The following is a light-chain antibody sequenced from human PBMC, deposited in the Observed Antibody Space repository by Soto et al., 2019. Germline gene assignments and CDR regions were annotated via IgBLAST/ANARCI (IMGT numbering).Light chain of an antibody. Sequence: EIVLTQSPATLSLSPGARATLSCRASQSVSTYLAWYQQRPGQAPRLLIYDASNRATGIPARLSGSGSGTDFTLTIGSLESEDSAVYYCQQRSNWPLTFGGGTKVEI. CDR3: QQRSNWPLT. CDR1: QSVSTY. CDR2: DAS. J-gene: IGKJ4*01. V-gene: IGKV3-11*01.